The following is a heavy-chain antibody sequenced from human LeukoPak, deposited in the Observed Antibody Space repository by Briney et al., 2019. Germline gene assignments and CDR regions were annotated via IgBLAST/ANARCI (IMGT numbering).Heavy chain of an antibody. J-gene: IGHJ6*02. V-gene: IGHV1-18*01. CDR1: GYTFTSYG. CDR3: ARDRVWFGEFYYGMDV. D-gene: IGHD3-10*01. CDR2: ISVYNGNT. Sequence: ASVKVSCKASGYTFTSYGNSWVRQAPGQGLEWMGWISVYNGNTNYAQKVQGRVTMTTDTSTSTAYMELRSLRSDDTAVYYCARDRVWFGEFYYGMDVWGQGTTVTVSS.